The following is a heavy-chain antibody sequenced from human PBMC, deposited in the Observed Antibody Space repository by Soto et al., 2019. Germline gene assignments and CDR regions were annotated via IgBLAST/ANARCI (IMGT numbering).Heavy chain of an antibody. CDR3: ARDQGSGWYDY. J-gene: IGHJ4*02. D-gene: IGHD6-19*01. V-gene: IGHV4-59*01. CDR1: GGSISSYY. CDR2: IYYSGST. Sequence: PSETLSLTCTVSGGSISSYYWSWIRQPPGKGLEWIGYIYYSGSTNYNPSLKSRVTISVDTSKNQFSLKLSSVTAADTAVYYCARDQGSGWYDYWGQGTLVTV.